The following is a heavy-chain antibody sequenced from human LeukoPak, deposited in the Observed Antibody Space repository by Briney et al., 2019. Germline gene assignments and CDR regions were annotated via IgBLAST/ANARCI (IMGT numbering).Heavy chain of an antibody. J-gene: IGHJ4*02. V-gene: IGHV3-15*01. CDR3: AKDRGPFDY. D-gene: IGHD3-10*01. Sequence: PGGSLRLSCAASGFTFSNAWMSWVRQAPGKGLEWVGRIKSKTDGGTTDYAAPVKGRFTISRDNSKNTLYLQMNSLRAEDTAVYYCAKDRGPFDYWGQGTLVTVSS. CDR2: IKSKTDGGTT. CDR1: GFTFSNAW.